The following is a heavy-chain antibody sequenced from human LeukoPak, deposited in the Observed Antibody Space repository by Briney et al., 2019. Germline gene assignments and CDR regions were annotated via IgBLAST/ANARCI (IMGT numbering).Heavy chain of an antibody. J-gene: IGHJ4*02. D-gene: IGHD2-2*01. Sequence: GGSLRLSCAASGFTFSDYYMSWIRQAPGKELEWVSYISSSSSYTNYADSVKGRFTISRDNAKKSLYLQMNSLRVEDTAVYYCAREARGSTRSFDYWGQGTLVTVSS. CDR1: GFTFSDYY. CDR3: AREARGSTRSFDY. V-gene: IGHV3-11*06. CDR2: ISSSSSYT.